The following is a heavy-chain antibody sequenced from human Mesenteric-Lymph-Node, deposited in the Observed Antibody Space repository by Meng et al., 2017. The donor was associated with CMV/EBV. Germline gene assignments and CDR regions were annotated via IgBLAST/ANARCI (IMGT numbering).Heavy chain of an antibody. CDR1: GYTFTSYY. CDR3: ARDPEWELLRPHHFAY. CDR2: ISTYNGNT. D-gene: IGHD1-26*01. V-gene: IGHV1-18*04. Sequence: ASVKVSCKASGYTFTSYYMHWVRQAPGQGLEWMGWISTYNGNTNYAQKFQGRVTMTRDTSTNTANMELRSLRSDDTAVYYCARDPEWELLRPHHFAYWGQGTRVTVSS. J-gene: IGHJ4*02.